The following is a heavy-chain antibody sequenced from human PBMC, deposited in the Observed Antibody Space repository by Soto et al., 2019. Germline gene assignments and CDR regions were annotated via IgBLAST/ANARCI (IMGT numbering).Heavy chain of an antibody. CDR3: ARDQTYYYDSSGYSEYYYYGMDV. CDR1: GYTFTGYY. Sequence: ASVKVSCKASGYTFTGYYMHWVRQAPGQGLEWMGWINPNSGGTNYAQKFQGRVTMTRDTSISTAYMELSRLRSDDTAVYYCARDQTYYYDSSGYSEYYYYGMDVWGQGTTVTVSS. CDR2: INPNSGGT. D-gene: IGHD3-22*01. V-gene: IGHV1-2*02. J-gene: IGHJ6*02.